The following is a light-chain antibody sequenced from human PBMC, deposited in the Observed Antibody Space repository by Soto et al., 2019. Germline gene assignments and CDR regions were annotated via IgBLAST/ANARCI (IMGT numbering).Light chain of an antibody. Sequence: EVVSTQSPATRSLSPGERATLSCRASQSVSSYLAWYQQKPGQAPRLLIYDASNRATGIPARFSGSGSGTDFTLTISSLEPEDFAVYYCQQRSNWPTFGQGTRLEI. CDR2: DAS. J-gene: IGKJ5*01. V-gene: IGKV3-11*01. CDR1: QSVSSY. CDR3: QQRSNWPT.